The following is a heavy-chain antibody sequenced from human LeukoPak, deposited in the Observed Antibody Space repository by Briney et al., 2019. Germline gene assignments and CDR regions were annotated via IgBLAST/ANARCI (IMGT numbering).Heavy chain of an antibody. CDR1: GFTFSSYD. CDR2: IGTAGDT. J-gene: IGHJ3*02. CDR3: ARGGYDGAFDI. Sequence: PGGSLRLSCAASGFTFSSYDMHWVRQATRKGLEWVSAIGTAGDTYYPGSVKGRFTISRENAKNSLYLQMNSLRAGDTAVYYCARGGYDGAFDIWGQGTMVTVSS. V-gene: IGHV3-13*01. D-gene: IGHD3-3*01.